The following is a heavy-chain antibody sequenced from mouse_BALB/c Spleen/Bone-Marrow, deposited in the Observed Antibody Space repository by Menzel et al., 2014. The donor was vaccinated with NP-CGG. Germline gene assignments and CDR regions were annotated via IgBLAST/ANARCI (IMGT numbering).Heavy chain of an antibody. V-gene: IGHV14-3*02. CDR1: GFNIKDTY. D-gene: IGHD2-1*01. CDR3: ARWDGNYIYAMDY. Sequence: VQLQQSGAELVKPGASVKLSCTASGFNIKDTYMHWVKQRPEQGLEWIGRIDPANGNTKYDPKFQGKATITADTSSNTAYLQLSSLTSEDTAVYYCARWDGNYIYAMDYWDQGTSVTVSS. J-gene: IGHJ4*01. CDR2: IDPANGNT.